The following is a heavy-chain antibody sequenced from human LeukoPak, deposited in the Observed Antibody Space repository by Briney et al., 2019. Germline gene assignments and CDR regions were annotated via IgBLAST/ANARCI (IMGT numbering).Heavy chain of an antibody. CDR3: ARGRDYYDSSGYYYY. CDR2: IYHSGST. J-gene: IGHJ4*02. V-gene: IGHV4-38-2*02. Sequence: SETLSLTCTVSGGSINNYYWNWIRQPPGKGLEWIGSIYHSGSTYYNPSLKSRVTISVDTSKNQFSLKLSSVTAADTAVYYCARGRDYYDSSGYYYYWGQGTLVTVSS. CDR1: GGSINNYY. D-gene: IGHD3-22*01.